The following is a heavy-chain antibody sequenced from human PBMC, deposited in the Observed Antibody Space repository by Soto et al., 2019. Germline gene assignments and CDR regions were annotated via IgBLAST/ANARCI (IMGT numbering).Heavy chain of an antibody. Sequence: QVHLVQSGAEVKKPGSSVKVSCKASGGTFSNYAISWVRQAPGQGLEWLGGITPIFRTANYAQKFRGRVTITADDSSTTASMELNSLGYEATALYDCAFGLCPAASCSYNFDGLDAWGQGTTVAFS. CDR1: GGTFSNYA. J-gene: IGHJ6*02. CDR2: ITPIFRTA. CDR3: AFGLCPAASCSYNFDGLDA. V-gene: IGHV1-69*01. D-gene: IGHD2-2*01.